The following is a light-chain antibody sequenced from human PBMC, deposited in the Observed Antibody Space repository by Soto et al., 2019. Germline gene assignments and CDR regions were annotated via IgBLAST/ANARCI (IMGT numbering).Light chain of an antibody. J-gene: IGKJ1*01. Sequence: DIVGTQSPKDRVVSLGGGATINCESSQSILYCSNNQNCLAWYQQKPGQPPKLLIYWASTRESGVPDRFCGSASVRDFTLTMVSALAQDGSVDFCELYCAPPWTFGQGTKVDI. CDR2: WAS. CDR3: ELYCAPPWT. V-gene: IGKV4-1*01. CDR1: QSILYCSNNQNC.